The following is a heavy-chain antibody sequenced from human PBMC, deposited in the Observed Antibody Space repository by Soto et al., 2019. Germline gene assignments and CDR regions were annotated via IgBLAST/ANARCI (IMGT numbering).Heavy chain of an antibody. V-gene: IGHV1-46*01. J-gene: IGHJ4*02. CDR1: GYTFTNEY. CDR2: INASGGTR. D-gene: IGHD2-21*02. Sequence: QVQLVQSGAEVKKTGASVKVSCEASGYTFTNEYMHWVRQAPGQGLEWMGIINASGGTRSYAQKFQGRVTMTRDTSTSTVYMELSSLRSEDTAVYYCAREEGLLYFDYWGQGTLVTVSS. CDR3: AREEGLLYFDY.